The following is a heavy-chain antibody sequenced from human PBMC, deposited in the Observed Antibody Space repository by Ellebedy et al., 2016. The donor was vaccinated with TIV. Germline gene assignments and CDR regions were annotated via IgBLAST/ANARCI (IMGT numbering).Heavy chain of an antibody. D-gene: IGHD1-14*01. J-gene: IGHJ6*02. CDR2: VKEAGNNK. CDR3: VRDIFTAPGYGMDD. Sequence: GESLKISCATSGLNLRSFWMSWVGPAPGKGLGWVANVKEAGNNKYYVDSVKGRFTISRDNAKNSLYLQMNSLRVEDTAVYSCVRDIFTAPGYGMDDWGQGTTVTVSS. V-gene: IGHV3-7*03. CDR1: GLNLRSFW.